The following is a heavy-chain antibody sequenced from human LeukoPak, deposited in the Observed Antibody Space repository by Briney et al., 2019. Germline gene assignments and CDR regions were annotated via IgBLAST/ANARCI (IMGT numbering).Heavy chain of an antibody. J-gene: IGHJ1*01. CDR2: IYGIENT. Sequence: SETLSLTCSISADSITSGYWSWIRQPPGKGLEWIGYIYGIENTDYNPSLKSRVTISLDTSKNQLSLNLTAVTAADTAVYYCAGRGQRYCRHWGQGTRLSVSS. CDR3: AGRGQRYCRH. V-gene: IGHV4-59*08. D-gene: IGHD2-15*01. CDR1: ADSITSGY.